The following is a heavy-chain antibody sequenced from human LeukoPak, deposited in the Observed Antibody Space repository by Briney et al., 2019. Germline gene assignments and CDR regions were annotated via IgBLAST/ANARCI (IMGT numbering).Heavy chain of an antibody. CDR2: ISGSGGST. CDR3: AKGLQWLVGIDAFDI. CDR1: GVTFSSYA. J-gene: IGHJ3*02. D-gene: IGHD6-19*01. Sequence: GGSLRLSCAASGVTFSSYAMSWVRQAPGKGLEWVSAISGSGGSTYYADSVKGRFTISRDNSKNTLYLQMNSLRAEDTAVYYCAKGLQWLVGIDAFDIWGQGTMVTVSS. V-gene: IGHV3-23*01.